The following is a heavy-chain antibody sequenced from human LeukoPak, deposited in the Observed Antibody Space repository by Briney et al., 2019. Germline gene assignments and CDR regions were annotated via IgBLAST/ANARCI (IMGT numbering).Heavy chain of an antibody. CDR3: ARAGSSGWYGDWFDP. CDR2: ISGSGGST. V-gene: IGHV3-23*01. J-gene: IGHJ5*02. Sequence: GGSLRLSCAASGFTFSNYAMTWVRQAPGKGLEWVSVISGSGGSTYYADSVKGRFTISRDNSKNTLYLQMNSLRAEDTAVYYCARAGSSGWYGDWFDPWGQGTLVTVSS. CDR1: GFTFSNYA. D-gene: IGHD6-19*01.